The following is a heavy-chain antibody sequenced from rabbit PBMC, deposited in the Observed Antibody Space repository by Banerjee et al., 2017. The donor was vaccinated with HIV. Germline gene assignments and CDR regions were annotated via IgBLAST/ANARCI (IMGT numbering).Heavy chain of an antibody. Sequence: QLEESGGGLVKPGGTLTLSCKASGFDFSSYYMSWVRQAPGKGLEWIGYIDPVFGSTDYASWVNGRFTISSHNAQNTLSLQLNSLTAADTATYFCARNMGYCGDAGDDDANDLWGQGTLVTVS. V-gene: IGHV1S7*01. CDR3: ARNMGYCGDAGDDDANDL. CDR1: GFDFSSYY. J-gene: IGHJ3*01. D-gene: IGHD6-1*01. CDR2: IDPVFGST.